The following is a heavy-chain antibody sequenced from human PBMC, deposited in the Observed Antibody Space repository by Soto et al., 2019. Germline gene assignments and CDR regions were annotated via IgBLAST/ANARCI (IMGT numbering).Heavy chain of an antibody. V-gene: IGHV3-30*03. CDR2: ISYDGSNK. D-gene: IGHD1-7*01. CDR3: ALGSGTTGYFDY. Sequence: GGSLRLSCAASGFTFSSYGMHWVRQAPGKGLEWVAVISYDGSNKYYADSVKGRFTISRDNSKNMLYLQMNSLRAEDTAVYYCALGSGTTGYFDYWGQGTLVTVSS. J-gene: IGHJ4*02. CDR1: GFTFSSYG.